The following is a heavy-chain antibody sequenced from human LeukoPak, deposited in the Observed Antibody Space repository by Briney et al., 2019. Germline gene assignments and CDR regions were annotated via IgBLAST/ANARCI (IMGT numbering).Heavy chain of an antibody. J-gene: IGHJ1*01. Sequence: PSETLSLTCTVSGGSISSSSYYWGWIRQPPGKGLEWIGSIYYSGSTYYNPSLMSRITMSIDTANNQISLKLRSVTAAGTAVYFCATTLWIGEGFQHWGQGTLLTVSS. D-gene: IGHD3-10*01. V-gene: IGHV4-39*07. CDR3: ATTLWIGEGFQH. CDR1: GGSISSSSYY. CDR2: IYYSGST.